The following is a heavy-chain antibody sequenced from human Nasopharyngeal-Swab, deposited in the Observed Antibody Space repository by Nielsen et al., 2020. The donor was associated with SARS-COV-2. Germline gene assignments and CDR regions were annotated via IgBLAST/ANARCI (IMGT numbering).Heavy chain of an antibody. CDR1: GGSFTGFY. V-gene: IGHV4-59*08. D-gene: IGHD3-3*01. CDR3: ARGSLGIFGVVRSMGD. J-gene: IGHJ4*02. Sequence: SETLSLTCSVSGGSFTGFYWNWIRQPPGKGLEWIGYIYSSGSTNYNPSLKSRVTISVDTSKNQFSLKLSSVTAADTAVYYCARGSLGIFGVVRSMGDWGQGTLVTVSS. CDR2: IYSSGST.